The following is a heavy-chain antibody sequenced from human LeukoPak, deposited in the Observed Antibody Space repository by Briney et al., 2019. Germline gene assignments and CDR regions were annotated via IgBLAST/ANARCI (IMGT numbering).Heavy chain of an antibody. J-gene: IGHJ5*02. CDR2: ICTSGST. CDR1: GGSISSYY. V-gene: IGHV4-4*09. Sequence: KASETLSLTCTVSGGSISSYYWSWIRQPPGKGLEWIGYICTSGSTNYNPSLKSRVTISVDTSKNQLSLKLSSVTAADTAVYYCARRTNWFDPWGQGTLVTVSS. CDR3: ARRTNWFDP.